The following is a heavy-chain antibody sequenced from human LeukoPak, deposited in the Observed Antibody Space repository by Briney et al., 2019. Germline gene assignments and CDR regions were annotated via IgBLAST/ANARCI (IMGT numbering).Heavy chain of an antibody. V-gene: IGHV3-21*01. J-gene: IGHJ6*03. CDR3: AREPYCSSTSCPYYYYYMDV. CDR1: GFTFSSYS. D-gene: IGHD2-2*01. Sequence: GGSLRLSCAASGFTFSSYSMNWVRQAPGKGLEWVSSISSSSYIYYADSVKGRFTISRDNAKNSLYLQMNSLRAEDTAVYYCAREPYCSSTSCPYYYYYMDVWGKGTTVTVSS. CDR2: ISSSSYI.